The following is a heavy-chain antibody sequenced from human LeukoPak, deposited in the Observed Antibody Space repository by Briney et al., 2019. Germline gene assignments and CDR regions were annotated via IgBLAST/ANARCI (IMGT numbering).Heavy chain of an antibody. V-gene: IGHV4-30-4*02. CDR1: GGSISSGDYY. D-gene: IGHD4-23*01. J-gene: IGHJ5*02. Sequence: SETLSLTCTVSGGSISSGDYYWSWIRQPPGKGLEWIGYIYYSGSTYYNPSLKSRVTISVDTSKNQFSLKLSSVTTADTAVYYCARDLGGKFPLSQAWGQGTLVTVSS. CDR3: ARDLGGKFPLSQA. CDR2: IYYSGST.